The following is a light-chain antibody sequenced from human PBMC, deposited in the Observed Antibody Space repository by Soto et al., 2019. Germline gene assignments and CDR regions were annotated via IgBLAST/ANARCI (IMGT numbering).Light chain of an antibody. CDR1: QSVNSAH. CDR3: QNYGWARQ. J-gene: IGKJ2*01. V-gene: IGKV3-20*01. CDR2: AAS. Sequence: EIVLTQAPGTMSLSPGETATLSCRTIQSVNSAHLAWYRQRPGQPPTLLIYAASKRYAGTPARFSGGGTGTDFTLAIRRLEPEDFAMYFWQNYGWARQFGQGTKLEI.